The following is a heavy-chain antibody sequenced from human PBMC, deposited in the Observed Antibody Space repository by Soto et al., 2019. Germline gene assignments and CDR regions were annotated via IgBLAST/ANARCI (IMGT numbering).Heavy chain of an antibody. CDR3: TTGVAAAGHDGY. CDR1: GFTFNRAW. D-gene: IGHD6-13*01. J-gene: IGHJ4*02. CDR2: IKSKRDGETT. Sequence: EVQLVESGGGLVKPGGSLRLSCAASGFTFNRAWMNWVRQAPGKGLEGVGLIKSKRDGETTEYGEPVKGRLTISRGDSENTVYLQMNSLKTEDTGVYYCTTGVAAAGHDGYWGQGTLVTVSS. V-gene: IGHV3-15*07.